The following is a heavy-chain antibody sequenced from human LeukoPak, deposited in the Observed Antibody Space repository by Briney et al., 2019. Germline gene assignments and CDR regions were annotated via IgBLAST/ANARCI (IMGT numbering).Heavy chain of an antibody. J-gene: IGHJ3*02. CDR2: ISSSSYI. D-gene: IGHD6-13*01. V-gene: IGHV3-21*01. Sequence: PGGSLRLSCAASGFTFSSYSMNWVRQAPGKGLEWVSSISSSSYIYYADSVKGRFTISRDNAKNSLYLQMNSLRAEDTAVYYCAREPRYSSSLKGAFDIWGQGTMVTVSS. CDR3: AREPRYSSSLKGAFDI. CDR1: GFTFSSYS.